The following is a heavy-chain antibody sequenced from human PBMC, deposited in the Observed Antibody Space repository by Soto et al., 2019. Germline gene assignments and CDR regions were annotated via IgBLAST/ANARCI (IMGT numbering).Heavy chain of an antibody. V-gene: IGHV1-2*04. J-gene: IGHJ6*02. D-gene: IGHD5-12*01. CDR1: GYTFTGYY. CDR2: INPNSGGT. Sequence: ASVKVSCKASGYTFTGYYMHWVRQAPGQGLEWMGWINPNSGGTNYAQKFQGWVTMTRDTSISTAYMELSRLRSDDTAVYYCAKAGGYEPDYCYYYGMDVWGQGTTVTVSS. CDR3: AKAGGYEPDYCYYYGMDV.